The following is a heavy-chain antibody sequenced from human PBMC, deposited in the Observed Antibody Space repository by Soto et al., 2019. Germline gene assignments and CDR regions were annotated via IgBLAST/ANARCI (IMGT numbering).Heavy chain of an antibody. CDR1: GFTFSSYA. CDR2: ISGSGGST. Sequence: VQLLESGGGLVQPGGSLRLSCAASGFTFSSYAMSWVRQAPGKGLEWVSAISGSGGSTYYADSVKGRFTISRDNSKDTLYLQMNSLRAEDTAVYYCAKDQAAFFYYGMDVWGQGTTVTVSS. V-gene: IGHV3-23*01. J-gene: IGHJ6*02. CDR3: AKDQAAFFYYGMDV. D-gene: IGHD3-3*01.